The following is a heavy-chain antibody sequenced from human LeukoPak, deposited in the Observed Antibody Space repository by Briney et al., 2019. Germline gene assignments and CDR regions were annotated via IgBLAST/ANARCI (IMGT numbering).Heavy chain of an antibody. J-gene: IGHJ1*01. CDR3: VIEREGSNSEH. CDR1: GFTFSRYW. V-gene: IGHV3-7*03. CDR2: IKTDGSEK. Sequence: GGSLRLSCAASGFTFSRYWMSWVRQAPGKGLEWVANIKTDGSEKYYVDSVKGRFTISRDNAKNSLYLQMNSLRTEDTAIYYCVIEREGSNSEHWGQGTLVTVSS. D-gene: IGHD1-26*01.